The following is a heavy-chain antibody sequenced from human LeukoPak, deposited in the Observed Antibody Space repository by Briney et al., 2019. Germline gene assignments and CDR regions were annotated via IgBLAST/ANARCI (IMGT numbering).Heavy chain of an antibody. CDR2: ISYNGGT. Sequence: SETLSLTCTVSGGSISSSSYYWGWIRQPPGKGLEWIGSISYNGGTYCNPSLKSRVTISVDRSKNQFSLNLSSVTAADTAVYYCARPGYCGGGSCHSVSQNYFYGMDVWGQGTTVTVSS. CDR3: ARPGYCGGGSCHSVSQNYFYGMDV. J-gene: IGHJ6*02. CDR1: GGSISSSSYY. D-gene: IGHD2-15*01. V-gene: IGHV4-39*01.